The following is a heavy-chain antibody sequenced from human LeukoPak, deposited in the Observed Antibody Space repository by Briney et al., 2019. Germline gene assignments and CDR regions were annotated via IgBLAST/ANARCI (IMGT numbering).Heavy chain of an antibody. CDR2: IWFDGKNE. D-gene: IGHD2-8*01. Sequence: GGSLRLSCAPSGVIFNNFAFHWVRQAPGKGLEWVADIWFDGKNEHFADSVKGRFAISRDNSKNTVYLQINSLRAEDTAVYYCARDRHCVNGVCHSPPGMDVWGQGTTITVSS. CDR3: ARDRHCVNGVCHSPPGMDV. J-gene: IGHJ6*02. CDR1: GVIFNNFA. V-gene: IGHV3-33*08.